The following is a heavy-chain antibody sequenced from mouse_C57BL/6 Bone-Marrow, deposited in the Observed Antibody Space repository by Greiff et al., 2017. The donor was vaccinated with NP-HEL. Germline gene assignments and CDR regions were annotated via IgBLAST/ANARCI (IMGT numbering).Heavy chain of an antibody. Sequence: EVQLQQSGPELVKPGASVKISCKASGYTFTDYYMNWVKQSHGKSLEWIGDINPNNGGTSYNQKFKGKATLTVDKSSSTAYMELRSLTSEDSAVYYCAPYGSSYWYFDVWGTGTTVTVSS. D-gene: IGHD1-1*01. V-gene: IGHV1-26*01. CDR3: APYGSSYWYFDV. J-gene: IGHJ1*03. CDR1: GYTFTDYY. CDR2: INPNNGGT.